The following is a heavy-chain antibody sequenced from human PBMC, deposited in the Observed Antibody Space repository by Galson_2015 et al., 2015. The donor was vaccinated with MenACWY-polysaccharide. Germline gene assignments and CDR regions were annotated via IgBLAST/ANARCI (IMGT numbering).Heavy chain of an antibody. CDR1: GFSFSAYG. Sequence: SLRLSCAASGFSFSAYGMSWVRQAPGRGLEWVSGSGTGGGLFFAGPATGRFTVSRDNSKNTVYLQMNNLRAEDTAVYYCAKVGPRSSWTLGLDYWGQGTLVIASS. D-gene: IGHD6-13*01. CDR2: SGTGGGL. J-gene: IGHJ4*02. V-gene: IGHV3-23*01. CDR3: AKVGPRSSWTLGLDY.